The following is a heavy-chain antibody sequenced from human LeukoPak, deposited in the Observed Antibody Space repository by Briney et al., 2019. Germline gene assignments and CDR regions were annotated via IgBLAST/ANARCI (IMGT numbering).Heavy chain of an antibody. V-gene: IGHV4-39*01. J-gene: IGHJ6*02. CDR2: IYYSGST. Sequence: PSETLSLTCTVSGGSISSSSYSWGWIRQPPGKGLEWIGSIYYSGSTYYNPSLKSRVTISVDTSKNQFSLKLSSVTAADTAVYYCASLPGEVWFGRIFKYYYGMDVWGQGTTVTVSS. CDR3: ASLPGEVWFGRIFKYYYGMDV. D-gene: IGHD3-10*01. CDR1: GGSISSSSYS.